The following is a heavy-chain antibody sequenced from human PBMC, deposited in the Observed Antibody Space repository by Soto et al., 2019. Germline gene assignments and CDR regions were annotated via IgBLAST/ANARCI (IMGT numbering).Heavy chain of an antibody. CDR3: ARANWNYAPDY. Sequence: PSETLSLTCTVSGGSVSSGSYYWSWIRQPPGKGLEWIGYIYYSGSTNYNPSLESRVTISVDTSKNQFSLKLSSVTAADTAVYYCARANWNYAPDYWGQGTLVTVSS. CDR2: IYYSGST. J-gene: IGHJ4*02. V-gene: IGHV4-61*01. D-gene: IGHD1-7*01. CDR1: GGSVSSGSYY.